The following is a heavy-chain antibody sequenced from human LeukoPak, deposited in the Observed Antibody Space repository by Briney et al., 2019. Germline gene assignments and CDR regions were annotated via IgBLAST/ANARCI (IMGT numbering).Heavy chain of an antibody. J-gene: IGHJ3*02. Sequence: SETLSLTCAVYGGSFSGYYWSWIRQPPGKGLEWIGEINHSGSTNYNPSLKSRVTISVDTSKNQFSLKLSSVTAADTAVYYCARPTGGSTKDAFDIWGQGTMVTVSS. D-gene: IGHD3-10*01. CDR2: INHSGST. CDR1: GGSFSGYY. CDR3: ARPTGGSTKDAFDI. V-gene: IGHV4-34*01.